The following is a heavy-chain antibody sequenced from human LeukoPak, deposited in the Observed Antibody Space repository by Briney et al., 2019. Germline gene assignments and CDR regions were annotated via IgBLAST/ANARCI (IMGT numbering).Heavy chain of an antibody. V-gene: IGHV4-59*01. CDR3: ARAFYPGYYSYMAV. J-gene: IGHJ6*03. CDR1: GGSISHYY. CDR2: IYYSGST. D-gene: IGHD3-3*02. Sequence: PSETLSLTCTVSGGSISHYYWSWIRPPPGKGLEWIGYIYYSGSTNYNPSLMSRVTISVDTSKNQFSLKLSSVTAADTAVYYCARAFYPGYYSYMAVWGKGTTVTVSS.